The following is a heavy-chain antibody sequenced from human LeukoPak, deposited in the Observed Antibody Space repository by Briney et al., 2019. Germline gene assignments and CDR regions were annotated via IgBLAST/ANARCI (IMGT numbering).Heavy chain of an antibody. CDR2: ITSRSTT. CDR1: GFAFSTYG. D-gene: IGHD3-10*01. CDR3: ARRISGSYLDY. V-gene: IGHV3-48*02. J-gene: IGHJ4*02. Sequence: GGSLRLSCAASGFAFSTYGMNWVRQAPGKGLAWISYITSRSTTYYADSVRGRFTISRDNAKNSLYLEMNGLRDDDTAVYYCARRISGSYLDYWGKGTLVTVSS.